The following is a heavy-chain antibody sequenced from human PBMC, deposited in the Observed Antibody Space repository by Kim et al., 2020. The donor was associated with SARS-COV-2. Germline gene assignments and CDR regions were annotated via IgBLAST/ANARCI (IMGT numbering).Heavy chain of an antibody. V-gene: IGHV3-9*01. Sequence: GGSLRLSCAASGFTFDDYAMHWVRQAPGKGLEWVSGISWNSGSIGYADSVKGRFTISRDNAKNSLYLQMNSLRAEDTALYYCATDIDYDSSGRFDYWGQGPLVTVSA. J-gene: IGHJ4*02. D-gene: IGHD3-22*01. CDR2: ISWNSGSI. CDR3: ATDIDYDSSGRFDY. CDR1: GFTFDDYA.